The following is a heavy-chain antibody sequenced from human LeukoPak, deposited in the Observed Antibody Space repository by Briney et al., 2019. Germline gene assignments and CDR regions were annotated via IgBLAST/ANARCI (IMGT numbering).Heavy chain of an antibody. CDR1: GYTFTSYD. D-gene: IGHD3-3*01. CDR3: ARGLHYDFWSGYYNKPFDY. CDR2: VNPNSGNT. J-gene: IGHJ4*02. Sequence: ASVKVSCKASGYTFTSYDINWVRQATGQGLEWMGWVNPNSGNTGYAQKFQGRVTVTRNTSISTAYMELSSLRSVDTAVYYCARGLHYDFWSGYYNKPFDYWGQGTLVTVSS. V-gene: IGHV1-8*01.